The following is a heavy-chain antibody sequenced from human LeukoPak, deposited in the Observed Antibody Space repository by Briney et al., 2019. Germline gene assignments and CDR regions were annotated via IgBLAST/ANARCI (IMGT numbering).Heavy chain of an antibody. CDR2: ISSSSTTI. V-gene: IGHV3-48*01. J-gene: IGHJ6*03. CDR3: ARDSRRYMDV. CDR1: GFTFSSYS. Sequence: PGGSLRLSCAASGFTFSSYSMMWVRQAPGKGLEWVSYISSSSTTIYYADSVKGRFTISRGNAKNSVYLQMNSLRAEDTAVYYCARDSRRYMDVWGKGTTVTVSS.